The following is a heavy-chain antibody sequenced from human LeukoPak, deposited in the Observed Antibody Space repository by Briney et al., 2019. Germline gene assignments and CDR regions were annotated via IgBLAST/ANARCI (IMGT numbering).Heavy chain of an antibody. V-gene: IGHV3-7*01. Sequence: GGSLRLSCAASGFTFSSYWMSWVRQAPGKGLEWVANIKQDGSEKYYVDSVKGRFTISRDNAKNSLYLQMNSLRAEDTAVYYCARGRGWLVLRWFDPWGQGTLVTVSS. CDR1: GFTFSSYW. CDR3: ARGRGWLVLRWFDP. CDR2: IKQDGSEK. J-gene: IGHJ5*02. D-gene: IGHD6-19*01.